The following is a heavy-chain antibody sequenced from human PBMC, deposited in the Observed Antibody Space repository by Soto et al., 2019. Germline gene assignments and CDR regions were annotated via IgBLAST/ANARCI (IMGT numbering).Heavy chain of an antibody. CDR3: ATAEVDY. CDR2: MTSDGSTT. CDR1: GFNFGSSW. Sequence: GGSLRLSCAASGFNFGSSWMHWVRQAPGKGLQWVSRMTSDGSTTDYADSVKGRFTVSRDNGKYTLYLQMNSLRAEDTAVYYCATAEVDYRGPGTLVTVSS. V-gene: IGHV3-74*01. J-gene: IGHJ4*02.